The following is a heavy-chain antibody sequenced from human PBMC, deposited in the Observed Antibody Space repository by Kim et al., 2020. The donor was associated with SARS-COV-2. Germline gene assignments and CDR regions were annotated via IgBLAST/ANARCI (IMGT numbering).Heavy chain of an antibody. Sequence: DSMKGRFTISRDNAKNSLYLQMDSLRADDTALYYCAKDSGLYYDILTGFDYWGQGTLVTVSS. CDR3: AKDSGLYYDILTGFDY. D-gene: IGHD3-9*01. J-gene: IGHJ4*02. V-gene: IGHV3-9*01.